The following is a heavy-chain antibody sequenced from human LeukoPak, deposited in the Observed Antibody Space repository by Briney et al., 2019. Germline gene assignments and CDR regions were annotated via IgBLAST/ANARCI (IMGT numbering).Heavy chain of an antibody. V-gene: IGHV3-74*01. D-gene: IGHD6-13*01. CDR1: GFTFSSSW. CDR3: ARDGAAAGTGDY. J-gene: IGHJ4*02. CDR2: MNSDGRTT. Sequence: PGGSLRLSCAASGFTFSSSWMHWVRQAPGKGLIWVSRMNSDGRTTTYADSVKGRFTISRDNAKNTLFLQMNSLRAEDTAVYYCARDGAAAGTGDYWGQGTLVTVSS.